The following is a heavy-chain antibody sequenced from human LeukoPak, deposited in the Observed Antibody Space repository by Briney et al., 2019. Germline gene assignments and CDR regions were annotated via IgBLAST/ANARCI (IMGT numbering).Heavy chain of an antibody. CDR2: IIPIFGTA. CDR1: GGTFSSYA. V-gene: IGHV1-69*06. D-gene: IGHD4-23*01. CDR3: ARAMNYGGNSIWYFDL. Sequence: ASVKVSCKASGGTFSSYAISWVRQAPGQGLEWMGGIIPIFGTANYAQKFQGRVTITADKSTSTAYMELSSLRSEDTAVYYCARAMNYGGNSIWYFDLWGRGTLVTVSS. J-gene: IGHJ2*01.